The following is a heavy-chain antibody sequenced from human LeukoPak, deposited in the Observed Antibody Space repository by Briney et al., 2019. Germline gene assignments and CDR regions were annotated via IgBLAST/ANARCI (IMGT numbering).Heavy chain of an antibody. J-gene: IGHJ4*02. V-gene: IGHV3-30*02. Sequence: GGSLRLSCAASGFTFSSYGMHWVRQAPGKGLEWVAFIRYDGSNKYYADSVKGRFTISRDNSKNSLYLQMNSLRTEDTALYYCAKGKNTGSYLSHVDYWGQGTLVTVSS. CDR1: GFTFSSYG. CDR3: AKGKNTGSYLSHVDY. D-gene: IGHD3-10*01. CDR2: IRYDGSNK.